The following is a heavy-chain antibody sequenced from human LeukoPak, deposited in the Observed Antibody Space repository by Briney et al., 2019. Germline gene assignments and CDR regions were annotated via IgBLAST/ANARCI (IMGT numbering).Heavy chain of an antibody. Sequence: ASVKVSCKASGYTFTSHYMHWVRQAPGQGLEWMGIINPSGGSTSYAQKFQGRVTMTRDTSTSTVYMELSSLRSEDTAVYYCARETKQLGYSYAGDYWGQGTLVTVSS. D-gene: IGHD5-18*01. J-gene: IGHJ4*02. V-gene: IGHV1-46*01. CDR3: ARETKQLGYSYAGDY. CDR2: INPSGGST. CDR1: GYTFTSHY.